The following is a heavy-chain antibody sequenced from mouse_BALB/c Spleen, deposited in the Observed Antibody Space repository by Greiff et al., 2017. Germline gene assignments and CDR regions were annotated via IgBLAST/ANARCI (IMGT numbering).Heavy chain of an antibody. J-gene: IGHJ2*01. V-gene: IGHV14-4*02. CDR3: NARGLTGLDY. CDR2: IDPENGDT. Sequence: EVQLQQSGAELVRSGASVKLSCTASGFNIKDYYMHWVKQRPEQGLEWIGWIDPENGDTEYAPKFQGKATMTADTSSNTAYLQLSSLTSEDTAVYYCNARGLTGLDYWGQGTTLTVSS. CDR1: GFNIKDYY. D-gene: IGHD4-1*01.